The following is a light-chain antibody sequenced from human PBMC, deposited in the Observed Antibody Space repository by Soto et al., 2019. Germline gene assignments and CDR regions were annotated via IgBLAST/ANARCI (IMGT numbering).Light chain of an antibody. J-gene: IGKJ1*01. CDR3: QQYTCLWT. CDR1: RSLQTW. Sequence: IQMTQSPSTLSASVGDRVTITCRASRSLQTWLAWYQQKPGKVPKLLIYQASSLQNGVPARFIGSGSGTEFTLTISSLQPDDGATYYCQQYTCLWTFGPGTKVEIK. CDR2: QAS. V-gene: IGKV1-5*03.